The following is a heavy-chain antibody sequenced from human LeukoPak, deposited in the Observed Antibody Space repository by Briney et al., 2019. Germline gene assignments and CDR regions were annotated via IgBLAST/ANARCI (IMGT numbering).Heavy chain of an antibody. CDR1: GGSFSGYY. CDR3: ARAGKSNGYCSGGSCFAKPDFDY. J-gene: IGHJ4*02. D-gene: IGHD2-15*01. V-gene: IGHV4-34*01. Sequence: SETLSLTCAVYGGSFSGYYWSWIRQPPGKGLEWIGEINHSGSTNYNPSLKSRVTISVDTSKNQFSLKLSSVTAADTAVYYCARAGKSNGYCSGGSCFAKPDFDYWGQGTLVTVSS. CDR2: INHSGST.